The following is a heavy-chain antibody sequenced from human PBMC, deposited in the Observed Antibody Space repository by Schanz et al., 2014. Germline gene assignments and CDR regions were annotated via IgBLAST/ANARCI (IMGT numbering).Heavy chain of an antibody. CDR1: GFTVSSNY. J-gene: IGHJ5*02. CDR2: IYSGGST. CDR3: AKELYSGSHYGWFDP. D-gene: IGHD1-26*01. V-gene: IGHV3-53*01. Sequence: EVQLVESGGGLIQPGGSLRLSCAASGFTVSSNYMSWVRQAPGKGLEWVAVIYSGGSTFYTDSVKGRFTISRDNSKNTLYLQMNSLIAEDTAVYYCAKELYSGSHYGWFDPWGQGTLVTVSS.